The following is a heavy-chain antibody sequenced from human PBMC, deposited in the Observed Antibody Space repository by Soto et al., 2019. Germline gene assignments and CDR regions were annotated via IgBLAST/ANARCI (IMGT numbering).Heavy chain of an antibody. Sequence: GASVKVSCKVSGYTLTELSMHWVRQAPGKGLEWMGGFDPEDGETIYAQKFQGRVTMTEDTSTDTAYMELSSLRSEDTAVYYCATGSLRGFWSGIPRAFDIWGQGTMVTFS. CDR3: ATGSLRGFWSGIPRAFDI. J-gene: IGHJ3*02. D-gene: IGHD3-3*01. V-gene: IGHV1-24*01. CDR1: GYTLTELS. CDR2: FDPEDGET.